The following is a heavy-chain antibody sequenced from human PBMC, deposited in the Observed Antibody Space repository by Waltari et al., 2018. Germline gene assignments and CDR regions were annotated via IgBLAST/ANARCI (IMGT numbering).Heavy chain of an antibody. V-gene: IGHV4-59*01. D-gene: IGHD6-19*01. CDR3: ARSSGWGRYFDY. J-gene: IGHJ4*02. CDR1: GGSISSYY. Sequence: QVQLQESGPGLVKPSETLSLTCTVSGGSISSYYWSWIRQPPGKGLEWIGDIYYSGSTNYNPSRKRRVAISVDTSKNQFSLMLSSVTAADTAVYYCARSSGWGRYFDYWGQGTLVTVSS. CDR2: IYYSGST.